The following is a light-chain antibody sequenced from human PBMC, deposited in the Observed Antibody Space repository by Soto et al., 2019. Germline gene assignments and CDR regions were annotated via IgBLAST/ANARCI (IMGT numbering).Light chain of an antibody. CDR2: AAS. Sequence: DIQMTPSPSFLSPSIGERVTITCRASQVISPSLAWYQVKPGKAPKLLIYAASTLESGVPSRFSATVSGTEFSLTITSLQNEDFATYYCQKLFDSPITVGQGTRLEIK. CDR1: QVISPS. CDR3: QKLFDSPIT. V-gene: IGKV1-9*01. J-gene: IGKJ5*01.